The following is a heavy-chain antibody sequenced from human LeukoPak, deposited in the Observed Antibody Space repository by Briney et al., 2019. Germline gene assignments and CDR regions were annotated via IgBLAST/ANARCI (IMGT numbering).Heavy chain of an antibody. CDR3: ARGPLQTIPTSKIVVYYYPFDY. CDR2: INWNGGGT. CDR1: GFNFDDYG. Sequence: RAGGSLRLSCAASGFNFDDYGMSWVRQAPGKGLEWVSGINWNGGGTGYADSVKGRFTISRENAKNSLYLQMNSLEAEDTALYYCARGPLQTIPTSKIVVYYYPFDYWGQGTLVTVSS. J-gene: IGHJ4*02. V-gene: IGHV3-20*04. D-gene: IGHD3-22*01.